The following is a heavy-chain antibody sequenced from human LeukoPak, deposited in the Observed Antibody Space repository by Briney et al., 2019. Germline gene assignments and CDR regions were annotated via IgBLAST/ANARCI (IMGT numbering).Heavy chain of an antibody. CDR3: AKTPERSCNGASCYPLDY. D-gene: IGHD2-15*01. V-gene: IGHV3-23*01. Sequence: GGSLRLSCAPSGFSLSSYAMTWVGQAPAKGPEWISSITAIGGNTYSADSTKGRFTISRDNYKNTLYLQMNSRRVEDTAVYYCAKTPERSCNGASCYPLDYWGQGTLVTVSS. J-gene: IGHJ4*02. CDR2: ITAIGGNT. CDR1: GFSLSSYA.